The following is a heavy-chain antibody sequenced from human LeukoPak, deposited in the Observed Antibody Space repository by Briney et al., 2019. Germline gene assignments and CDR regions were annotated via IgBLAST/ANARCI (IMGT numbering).Heavy chain of an antibody. J-gene: IGHJ6*03. CDR3: ARDHRWKGYDFLYYYYYMDV. CDR2: ISSSGSTI. Sequence: GGSLRLSCAASGFTFSDYYMSWIRQAPGKGLEWVSYISSSGSTIYYADSVKGRFTISRDNAKNSLYLQMNSLRAEDTAVYYCARDHRWKGYDFLYYYYYMDVWGKGTTVTVSS. D-gene: IGHD5-12*01. V-gene: IGHV3-11*01. CDR1: GFTFSDYY.